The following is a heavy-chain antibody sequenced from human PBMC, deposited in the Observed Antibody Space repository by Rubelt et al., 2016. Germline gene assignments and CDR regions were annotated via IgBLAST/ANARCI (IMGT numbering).Heavy chain of an antibody. Sequence: QVQLVQSGAEVKKPGASVKVSCQVSGYTLTELSMYWVRQAPGKGLEWMGGFDPEDSETFSAQIFQGRFTMTEDLSTDTAYMELSSLTSEDTAVYYCATRRSGSYSGLDCWGQGTLVTVSS. CDR3: ATRRSGSYSGLDC. J-gene: IGHJ4*02. D-gene: IGHD1-26*01. CDR1: GYTLTELS. CDR2: FDPEDSET. V-gene: IGHV1-24*01.